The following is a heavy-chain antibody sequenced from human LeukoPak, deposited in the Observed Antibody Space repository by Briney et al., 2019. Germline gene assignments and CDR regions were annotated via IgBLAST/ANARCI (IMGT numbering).Heavy chain of an antibody. V-gene: IGHV3-23*01. Sequence: GGSLRLSCAASGFTFSSYAMSWVRQAPGKGLEWVSAISGSGGSTYYADSVNGRFTISRDNSKNTLYLQMNSLRAEDTAVYYCAKDVYSWSDRFDYLGQGTLVTVSS. CDR1: GFTFSSYA. CDR3: AKDVYSWSDRFDY. J-gene: IGHJ4*02. CDR2: ISGSGGST. D-gene: IGHD6-13*01.